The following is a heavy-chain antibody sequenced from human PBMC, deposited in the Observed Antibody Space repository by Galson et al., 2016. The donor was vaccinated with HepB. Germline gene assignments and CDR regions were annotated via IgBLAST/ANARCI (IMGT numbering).Heavy chain of an antibody. CDR3: ARGAAYQYDYDSSGFDY. V-gene: IGHV4-39*07. CDR1: GGSISRSSYF. J-gene: IGHJ4*02. CDR2: IYYSGST. D-gene: IGHD3-22*01. Sequence: SETLSLTCAVSGGSISRSSYFWGWVRQPPGKGLEWIGSIYYSGSTYDNPSLKSRVTISLDTSKNHFSLKLSSVTAADTAVYYCARGAAYQYDYDSSGFDYWGQGTLVTVSS.